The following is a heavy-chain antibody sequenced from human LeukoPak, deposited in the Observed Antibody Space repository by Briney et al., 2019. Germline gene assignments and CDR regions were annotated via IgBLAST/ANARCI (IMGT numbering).Heavy chain of an antibody. CDR2: IYHSGST. V-gene: IGHV4-4*02. J-gene: IGHJ4*02. CDR3: ARVTSGWYGDFDY. Sequence: PSETLSLTCAVSGGSISSSNWWSWVRQPPGKGLEGIGEIYHSGSTTYNPSLKSRVTISVDKSKNQFSLKLSSVTAADTAVYYCARVTSGWYGDFDYWGQGTLVTVSS. CDR1: GGSISSSNW. D-gene: IGHD6-19*01.